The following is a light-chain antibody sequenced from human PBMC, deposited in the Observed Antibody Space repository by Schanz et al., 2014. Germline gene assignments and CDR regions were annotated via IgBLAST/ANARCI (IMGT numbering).Light chain of an antibody. CDR3: AAWDDSLDGLWV. CDR1: SSNIGNNY. Sequence: QSVLTQPPSVSAAPGQKVTISCSGSSSNIGNNYVSWYQQLPGTAPKLLIYDSDKRPSGIPDRFSGSKSGTSASLVISGLQSEDEADYYCAAWDDSLDGLWVFGGGTKLTVL. CDR2: DSD. V-gene: IGLV1-51*01. J-gene: IGLJ3*02.